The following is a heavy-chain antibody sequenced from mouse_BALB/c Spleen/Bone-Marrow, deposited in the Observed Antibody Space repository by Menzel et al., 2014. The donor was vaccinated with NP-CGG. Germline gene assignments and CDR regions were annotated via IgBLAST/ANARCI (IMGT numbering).Heavy chain of an antibody. Sequence: QVQLQQSGAELVKPGASVKLSCKASGYTFTSYWMHWVKQRPGQGLEWIGEIDPSDSYTYYNQKFKGKATLTVDKSSSTAYMQLSSLTSEDSAVYYCARDSITTVVATDYWGQGTTLTVSS. CDR2: IDPSDSYT. J-gene: IGHJ2*01. CDR3: ARDSITTVVATDY. CDR1: GYTFTSYW. D-gene: IGHD1-1*01. V-gene: IGHV1-69*02.